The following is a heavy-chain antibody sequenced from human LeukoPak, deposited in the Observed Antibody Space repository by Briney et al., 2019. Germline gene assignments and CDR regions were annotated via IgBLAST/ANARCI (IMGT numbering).Heavy chain of an antibody. CDR2: ISSSSSYI. V-gene: IGHV3-21*01. D-gene: IGHD1-26*01. Sequence: PGGSLRLSCAASGFTFSSYSMNWVRQAPGKGLEWVSSISSSSSYIYYADSVKGRFTISRDNSKNTLYLQMNSLRAEDTAVYYCARDQDDIVGATLDYWGQGTLVTVSS. CDR3: ARDQDDIVGATLDY. J-gene: IGHJ4*02. CDR1: GFTFSSYS.